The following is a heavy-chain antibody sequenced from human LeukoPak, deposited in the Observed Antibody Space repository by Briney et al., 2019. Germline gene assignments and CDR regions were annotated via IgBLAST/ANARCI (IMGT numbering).Heavy chain of an antibody. Sequence: GASVKVSCKTSGYTFTGYYMHWVRQAPGQGLEWMGWINPYSGGTDYARKFQGRVTMTRDTSISTAYMELSRLRSDDTAVYYCARDSPIRGYSYGSDYYGMDVWGQGTTVTVSS. J-gene: IGHJ6*02. D-gene: IGHD5-18*01. CDR2: INPYSGGT. V-gene: IGHV1-2*02. CDR1: GYTFTGYY. CDR3: ARDSPIRGYSYGSDYYGMDV.